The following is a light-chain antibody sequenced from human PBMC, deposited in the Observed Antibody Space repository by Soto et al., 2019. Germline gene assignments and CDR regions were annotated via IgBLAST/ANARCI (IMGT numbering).Light chain of an antibody. V-gene: IGKV2-28*01. Sequence: DIVMTQSPLSLPVTPGEPASISCRSSQSLLQTNGYTYLDWYLQKPGQPPQLLIYLTSIRASGVPDRFSGSGSGTEFTLKISKVEAEDVGVYYCMQSLQTPPWTFGPGTKVDIK. CDR1: QSLLQTNGYTY. J-gene: IGKJ1*01. CDR3: MQSLQTPPWT. CDR2: LTS.